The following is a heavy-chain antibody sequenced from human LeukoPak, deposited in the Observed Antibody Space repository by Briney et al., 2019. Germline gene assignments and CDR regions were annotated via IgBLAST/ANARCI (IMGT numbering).Heavy chain of an antibody. V-gene: IGHV1-2*02. D-gene: IGHD1-26*01. CDR3: ARGRPIGIGGTAIEY. J-gene: IGHJ4*02. CDR2: IKPNSGVT. Sequence: ASVKVSCKASVYTLTDYHIHWVRQAPGQGLEWMGWIKPNSGVTNYEQKFQGRVTMTRDTSISTAYMEVSSLKSDDTAVYYCARGRPIGIGGTAIEYWGQGTLVTVSS. CDR1: VYTLTDYH.